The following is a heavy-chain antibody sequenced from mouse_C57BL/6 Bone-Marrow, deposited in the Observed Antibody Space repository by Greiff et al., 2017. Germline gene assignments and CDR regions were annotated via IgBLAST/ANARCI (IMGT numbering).Heavy chain of an antibody. D-gene: IGHD1-1*01. CDR2: IYPRSGNT. J-gene: IGHJ1*03. Sequence: VQRVESGAELARPGASVKLSCKASGYTFTSYGISWVKQRTGQGLEWIGEIYPRSGNTYYNEKFKGKATLTADKSSSTAYMELRSLTSEDSAVYFCARDDYYGSSYNYWYFDVWGTGTTVTVSS. CDR3: ARDDYYGSSYNYWYFDV. CDR1: GYTFTSYG. V-gene: IGHV1-81*01.